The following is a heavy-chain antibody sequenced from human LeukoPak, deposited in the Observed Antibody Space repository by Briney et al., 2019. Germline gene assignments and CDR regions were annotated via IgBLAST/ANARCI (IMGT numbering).Heavy chain of an antibody. CDR1: GFTFSSYA. CDR3: AKVQDDILTGYYWYFDY. V-gene: IGHV3-23*01. J-gene: IGHJ4*02. CDR2: ISGSGGST. D-gene: IGHD3-9*01. Sequence: PGGSLRLSCAASGFTFSSYAMSWVRQAPGKGLEWVSAISGSGGSTYYADSVKGRFTISRDNSKNTLYLQMNSLRAEDTAVYYCAKVQDDILTGYYWYFDYWGQGTLVTVSS.